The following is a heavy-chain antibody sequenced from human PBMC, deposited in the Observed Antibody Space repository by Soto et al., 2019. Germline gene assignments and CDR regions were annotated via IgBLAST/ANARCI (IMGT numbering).Heavy chain of an antibody. CDR1: GGSISSYY. J-gene: IGHJ4*02. CDR3: ARRYGSSFDY. V-gene: IGHV4-59*08. Sequence: SETLSLTCTVSGGSISSYYWSWIRQPPGKGLEWIGYIYYSGSTNYNPSLKSRVTISVDTSKNQFPLKLSSVTAADTAVYYCARRYGSSFDYWGQGTLVTVSS. CDR2: IYYSGST. D-gene: IGHD3-10*01.